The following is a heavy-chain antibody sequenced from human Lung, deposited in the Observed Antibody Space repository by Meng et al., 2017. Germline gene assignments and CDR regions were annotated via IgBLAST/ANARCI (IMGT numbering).Heavy chain of an antibody. D-gene: IGHD2-15*01. CDR3: ARSPLPYSPYGMDV. CDR1: GFTFSSYW. J-gene: IGHJ6*02. V-gene: IGHV3-7*01. CDR2: IKKDGSEK. Sequence: GESLKISCAASGFTFSSYWMSWVRQAPGKGLEWVANIKKDGSEKYYVDSVKGRFTISRDNAKNSLYLQMNSLRAEDTAVYYCARSPLPYSPYGMDVWGQGTTVTVSS.